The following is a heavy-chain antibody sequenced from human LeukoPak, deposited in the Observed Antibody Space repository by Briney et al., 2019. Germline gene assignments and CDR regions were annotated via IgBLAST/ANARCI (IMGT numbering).Heavy chain of an antibody. CDR2: IKQDGSGK. D-gene: IGHD3/OR15-3a*01. V-gene: IGHV3-7*03. CDR3: ARLWSGYYLDAFDI. CDR1: GFTFSSYW. J-gene: IGHJ3*02. Sequence: GGSLRPSCAASGFTFSSYWMSWVRQAPGKGLDRVANIKQDGSGKYYVDSVKGRFTISRDNAKNSLYLQMNSLRAEDTAVYYCARLWSGYYLDAFDIWGQGTMVTVSS.